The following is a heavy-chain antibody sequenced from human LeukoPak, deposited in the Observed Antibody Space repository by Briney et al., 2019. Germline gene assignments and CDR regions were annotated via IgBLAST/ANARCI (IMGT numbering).Heavy chain of an antibody. J-gene: IGHJ6*02. CDR3: ARGQYSYGVYYYYGMDV. CDR2: ISAYNGNT. V-gene: IGHV1-18*01. Sequence: GASVKVSCKASGYTFTSYGIGWVRQAPGQGLEWMGWISAYNGNTNYAQKLQGRVTMTTDTSTSTAYMELRSLRSDDTAVYYCARGQYSYGVYYYYGMDVWGQGTTVTVSS. CDR1: GYTFTSYG. D-gene: IGHD5-18*01.